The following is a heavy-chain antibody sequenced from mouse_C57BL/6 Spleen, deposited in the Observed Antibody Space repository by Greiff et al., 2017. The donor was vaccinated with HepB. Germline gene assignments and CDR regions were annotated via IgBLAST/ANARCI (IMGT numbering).Heavy chain of an antibody. CDR2: ISGGGGNT. CDR3: ARGDDYDAVRFAY. J-gene: IGHJ3*01. CDR1: GFTFSSYT. Sequence: EVKLMESGGGLVKPGGSLKLSCAASGFTFSSYTMSWVRQTPEKRLEWVATISGGGGNTYYPDSVKGRFTISRDNAKNTLYLQMSSLRSEDTALYYCARGDDYDAVRFAYWGQGTLVTVSA. V-gene: IGHV5-9*01. D-gene: IGHD2-4*01.